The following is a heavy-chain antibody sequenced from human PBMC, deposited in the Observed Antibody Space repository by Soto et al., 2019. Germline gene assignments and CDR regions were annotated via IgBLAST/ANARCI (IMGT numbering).Heavy chain of an antibody. Sequence: PGGSLRLSCAASGFTFSSYAMSWVRQAPVKGLEWVTDISGSGGSTYYADSVKGRFTISRDNSKNTLYLQMNSLRAEDTAVYYCAKAEVILPTYYYDSSGYSHFDYWGQGTLVTVSS. CDR1: GFTFSSYA. CDR2: ISGSGGST. D-gene: IGHD3-22*01. V-gene: IGHV3-23*01. CDR3: AKAEVILPTYYYDSSGYSHFDY. J-gene: IGHJ4*02.